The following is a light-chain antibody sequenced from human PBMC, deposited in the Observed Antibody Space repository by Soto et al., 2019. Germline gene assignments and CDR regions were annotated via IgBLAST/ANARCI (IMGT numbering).Light chain of an antibody. J-gene: IGKJ1*01. CDR3: QHHYSIPRT. CDR2: WAS. V-gene: IGKV4-1*01. Sequence: DIVMTQSPDSLAVSLGERATINCKSSQSLLYSSDNKNYLAWYQQKPGQPPKLLIYWASTRETGVPDRFSGGGSGTDFTLTISSLQAEDVAVYYCQHHYSIPRTFGQGTKVEI. CDR1: QSLLYSSDNKNY.